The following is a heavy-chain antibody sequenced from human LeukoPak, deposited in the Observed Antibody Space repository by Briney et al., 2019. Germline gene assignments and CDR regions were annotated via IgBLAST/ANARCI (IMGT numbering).Heavy chain of an antibody. CDR1: GFTFSGYE. Sequence: PGGSLRLSCAASGFTFSGYEINWVRQAPGKGLEWVSCISTSGSTTYYADSVKGRSTISRDNAKNSLFLQMNTLTVEDTAVYYCARGAMHVFDYWGQGTPVTVSS. CDR2: ISTSGSTT. CDR3: ARGAMHVFDY. J-gene: IGHJ4*02. V-gene: IGHV3-48*03. D-gene: IGHD2-2*01.